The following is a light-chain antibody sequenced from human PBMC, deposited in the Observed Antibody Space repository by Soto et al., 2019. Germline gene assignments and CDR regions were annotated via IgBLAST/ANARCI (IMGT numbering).Light chain of an antibody. CDR1: QSVSSN. Sequence: EIVMTQSPATLSVSPGERATLSCRASQSVSSNLAWYQQKPGQAPRLLIYGSSTRATGIPARFSGSGSGTEFTLTISSLQAEDFAVYYCQQYNNWPLTFGSGTKVDSK. J-gene: IGKJ3*01. V-gene: IGKV3-15*01. CDR2: GSS. CDR3: QQYNNWPLT.